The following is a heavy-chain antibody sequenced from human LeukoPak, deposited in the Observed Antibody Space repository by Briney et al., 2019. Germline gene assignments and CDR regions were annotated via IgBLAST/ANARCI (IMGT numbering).Heavy chain of an antibody. CDR3: AKSGSSSWREFEY. V-gene: IGHV3-23*01. CDR1: GFTFSSYA. CDR2: ISGSGSGT. D-gene: IGHD6-13*01. J-gene: IGHJ4*02. Sequence: GGSLRLSCAASGFTFSSYAMNWVRQAPGKGLEWVSAISGSGSGTYSADSVKGRFTISRDNSKDTLFLQMNSLRAEDTAVYYGAKSGSSSWREFEYWGQGTLVTVSS.